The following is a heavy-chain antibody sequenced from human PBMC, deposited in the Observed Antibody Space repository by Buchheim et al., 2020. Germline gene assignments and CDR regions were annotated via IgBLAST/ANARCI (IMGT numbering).Heavy chain of an antibody. V-gene: IGHV4-61*08. CDR1: SGSVTSGVYY. J-gene: IGHJ4*02. CDR2: INHSGST. D-gene: IGHD3-22*01. CDR3: ARGGSGYYY. Sequence: QVQLQESGPGLVKPSETLSLTCSVSSGSVTSGVYYWSWIRQPPGKGLEWIGEINHSGSTNYNPSLKSRVTISVDTSKNQFSLKLSSVTAADTAVYYCARGGSGYYYWGQGTL.